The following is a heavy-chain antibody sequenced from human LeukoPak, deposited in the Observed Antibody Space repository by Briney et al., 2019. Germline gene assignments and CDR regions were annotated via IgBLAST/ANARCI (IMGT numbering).Heavy chain of an antibody. D-gene: IGHD6-13*01. V-gene: IGHV5-51*01. CDR2: IYPGDSDT. Sequence: GASLKISCKGSGSIFTSYWIGWVRQMPGKGLEWMGIIYPGDSDTRYSPSSQGQVTISADKSISTAYLQWSSLKASDTAMYYCARQGTGYSSSWWGQGTLVTVSS. CDR1: GSIFTSYW. CDR3: ARQGTGYSSSW. J-gene: IGHJ4*02.